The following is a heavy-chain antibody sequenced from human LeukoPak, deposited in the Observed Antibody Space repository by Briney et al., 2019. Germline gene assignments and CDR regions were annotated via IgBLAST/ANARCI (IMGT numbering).Heavy chain of an antibody. CDR2: ISYDGSNK. Sequence: GGSLRLSCAASGFTFSSYAMHWVRPAPGKGLEWVAAISYDGSNKYYADSVKGRFTISRDNSKNTLYLQMNSLRAEDTAVYYCARGVNIAAAGYNWFDPWGQGTLVTVSS. V-gene: IGHV3-30*04. CDR1: GFTFSSYA. CDR3: ARGVNIAAAGYNWFDP. J-gene: IGHJ5*02. D-gene: IGHD6-13*01.